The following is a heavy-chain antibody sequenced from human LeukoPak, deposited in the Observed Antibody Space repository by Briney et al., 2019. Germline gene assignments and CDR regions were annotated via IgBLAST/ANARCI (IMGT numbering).Heavy chain of an antibody. J-gene: IGHJ6*03. CDR1: GFTFSSYS. Sequence: GGSLRFSCAASGFTFSSYSMNWVRQAPGKGLEWVSYISSSSSTIYYADSVKGRFTISRDNAKNSLYLQMNSLRAEDTAVYYCARDRSSYYYYYMDVWGKGTTVTVSS. V-gene: IGHV3-48*04. D-gene: IGHD2-15*01. CDR3: ARDRSSYYYYYMDV. CDR2: ISSSSSTI.